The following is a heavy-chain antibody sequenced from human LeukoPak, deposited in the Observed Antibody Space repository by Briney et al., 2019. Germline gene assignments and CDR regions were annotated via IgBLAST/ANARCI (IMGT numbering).Heavy chain of an antibody. D-gene: IGHD6-19*01. CDR2: INHSGST. CDR3: ARVRAVAGPPDY. CDR1: GGSFSGYY. Sequence: PSETLSLTCAVYGGSFSGYYWSWIRQPPGKGLEWIGEINHSGSTNYNPSLKSRVTISVDTSKDQFSLKLSSVTAADTAVYYCARVRAVAGPPDYWGQGTLVTVSS. V-gene: IGHV4-34*01. J-gene: IGHJ4*02.